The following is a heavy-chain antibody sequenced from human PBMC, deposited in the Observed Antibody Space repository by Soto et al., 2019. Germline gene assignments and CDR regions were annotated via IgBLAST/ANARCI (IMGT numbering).Heavy chain of an antibody. CDR3: ATSLRQYYYYYYMDV. J-gene: IGHJ6*03. CDR2: IYYSGST. CDR1: GGSISSYY. D-gene: IGHD3-16*02. Sequence: QVQLQESGPGLVKPSETLSLTCTVSGGSISSYYWSWIRQPPGKGLEWIGYIYYSGSTNYNPSLKSRVTISVDTSKNQCSLKLSSVTAADTAVYYCATSLRQYYYYYYMDVWGKGTTVTVSS. V-gene: IGHV4-59*01.